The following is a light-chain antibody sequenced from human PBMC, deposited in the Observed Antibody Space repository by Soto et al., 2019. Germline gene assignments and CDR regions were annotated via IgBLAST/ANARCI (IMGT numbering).Light chain of an antibody. CDR3: QQYNSFSYT. CDR1: QSINNW. Sequence: DIQMTQSPSTLSASVGDRLTITCRASQSINNWLAWYQKNPGRAPKLLIYKASVLETVAPSRFSGTGSGTEFTLTINGLQTDDFSTYFWQQYNSFSYTFGPGTKVDIK. J-gene: IGKJ2*01. V-gene: IGKV1-5*03. CDR2: KAS.